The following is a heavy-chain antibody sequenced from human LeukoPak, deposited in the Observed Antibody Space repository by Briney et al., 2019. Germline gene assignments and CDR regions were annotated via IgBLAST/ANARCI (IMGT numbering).Heavy chain of an antibody. Sequence: ASVKVSCKASGYTLTGYYIDWVGQAPGQGLEWMGWINSDSGGTNYAQKFQGRVTMTRDTSTSTAYMELSSLRSDDTAFYYCARDTITVTTPYFDYWGQGTLVTVPS. D-gene: IGHD4-17*01. CDR3: ARDTITVTTPYFDY. J-gene: IGHJ4*02. CDR1: GYTLTGYY. CDR2: INSDSGGT. V-gene: IGHV1-2*02.